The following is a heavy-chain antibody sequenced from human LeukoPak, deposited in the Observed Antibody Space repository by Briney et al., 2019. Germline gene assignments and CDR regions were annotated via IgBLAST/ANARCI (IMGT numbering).Heavy chain of an antibody. J-gene: IGHJ4*02. D-gene: IGHD1-26*01. CDR1: GFTFDDYA. V-gene: IGHV3-9*01. Sequence: PGGSLRLSCAASGFTFDDYAMHWVRQAPGKGLEWVSGISWNSGSIGYADSVKGRFTISRDNAKNSLYLQMNSLRAEDTALYYCAKDTKGSSHYFDYWGQGTLVTVSS. CDR3: AKDTKGSSHYFDY. CDR2: ISWNSGSI.